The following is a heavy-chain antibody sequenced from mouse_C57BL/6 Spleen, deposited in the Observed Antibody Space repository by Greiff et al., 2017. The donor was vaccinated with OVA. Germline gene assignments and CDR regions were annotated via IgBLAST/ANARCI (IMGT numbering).Heavy chain of an antibody. D-gene: IGHD1-1*01. CDR1: GYTFTDYN. J-gene: IGHJ1*03. CDR3: ERRYDGSSYFDV. V-gene: IGHV1-18*01. CDR2: INPNNGGT. Sequence: EVKVVESGPELVKPGASVKIPCKASGYTFTDYNMDWVKQSPGKSLEWIGDINPNNGGTIYNQKFKGKATLTVDKSSSTAYMQLRSLTSEDTAVYYCERRYDGSSYFDVWGTGTTVTVSS.